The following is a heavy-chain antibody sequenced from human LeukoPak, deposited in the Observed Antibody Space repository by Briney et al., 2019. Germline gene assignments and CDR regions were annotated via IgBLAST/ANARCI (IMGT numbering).Heavy chain of an antibody. V-gene: IGHV1-8*01. CDR3: ATSHDVKTAPYDL. D-gene: IGHD2-21*01. J-gene: IGHJ5*02. CDR2: MNPNSGNT. CDR1: GYTFTSYD. Sequence: ASVKVSCKASGYTFTSYDINWVRQATGQGLEWMGWMNPNSGNTGYAQKFQGRVTMTRNTSISTAYMELSSLRSEDTAVYYCATSHDVKTAPYDLWGQGTLVTVSS.